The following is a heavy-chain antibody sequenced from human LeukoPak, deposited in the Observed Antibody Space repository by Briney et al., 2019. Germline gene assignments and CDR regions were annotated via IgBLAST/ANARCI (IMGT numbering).Heavy chain of an antibody. CDR2: MYTSGST. D-gene: IGHD2-21*01. CDR3: ARVFWSRYYYIDV. V-gene: IGHV4-61*02. CDR1: GGSISSGDYY. Sequence: SETLSLTCTVSGGSISSGDYYWSWLRQPAGKGREWIGRMYTSGSTNYNPSLKSRVTISLATSKAQFFLTLGSVTAADTAVYYCARVFWSRYYYIDVWGKGTTVTVSS. J-gene: IGHJ6*03.